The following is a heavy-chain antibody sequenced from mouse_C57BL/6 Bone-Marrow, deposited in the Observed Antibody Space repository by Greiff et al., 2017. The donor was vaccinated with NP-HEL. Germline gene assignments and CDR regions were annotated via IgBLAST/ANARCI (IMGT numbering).Heavy chain of an antibody. CDR3: ARVNTVVTFDY. J-gene: IGHJ2*01. D-gene: IGHD1-1*01. Sequence: QVHVKQPGAELVMPGASVKLSCKASGYTFTSYWMHWVKQRPGQGLEWIGEIDPSDSYTNYNQKFKGKSTLTVDKSSSTAYMQLSSLTSEDSAVYYCARVNTVVTFDYWGQGTTLTVSS. V-gene: IGHV1-69*01. CDR1: GYTFTSYW. CDR2: IDPSDSYT.